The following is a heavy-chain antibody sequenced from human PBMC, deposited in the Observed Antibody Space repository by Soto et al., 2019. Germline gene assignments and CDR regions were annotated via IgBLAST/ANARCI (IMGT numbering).Heavy chain of an antibody. CDR1: GYSFTSYG. CDR2: ISPYNGHT. V-gene: IGHV1-18*01. CDR3: ARDLTIVPATHPRLENYGMDV. J-gene: IGHJ6*02. D-gene: IGHD2-2*01. Sequence: QVQLVQSAGEVKKPGASVKVSCKASGYSFTSYGISWVRRAPGQGLEWMGWISPYNGHTQFVQRFQGRVTMTTDTSRKMAYLELRNLRSDDTAHYYCARDLTIVPATHPRLENYGMDVWGQGTTVIVSS.